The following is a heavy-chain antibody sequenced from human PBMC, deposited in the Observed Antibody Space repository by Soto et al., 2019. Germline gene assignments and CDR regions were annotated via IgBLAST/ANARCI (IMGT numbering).Heavy chain of an antibody. CDR3: ARKYYYGAGTLDY. D-gene: IGHD3-10*01. J-gene: IGHJ4*02. V-gene: IGHV5-51*01. Sequence: GESLKISCKGSGYTFTNYWIGWVRQMPGKGLEWMGIIYPGDSETRYSPSFQGQVTMSADKSISTAYLQWSSLKASDSAIYYCARKYYYGAGTLDYWGQGTLVTVSS. CDR1: GYTFTNYW. CDR2: IYPGDSET.